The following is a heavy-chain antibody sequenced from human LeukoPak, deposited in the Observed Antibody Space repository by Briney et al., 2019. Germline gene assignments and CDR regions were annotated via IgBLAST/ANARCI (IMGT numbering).Heavy chain of an antibody. CDR3: ARHRSGWYRFDY. CDR2: IIPTFGTA. CDR1: GGTFSSYA. D-gene: IGHD6-19*01. J-gene: IGHJ4*02. V-gene: IGHV1-69*13. Sequence: SVKVSCKTSGGTFSSYAISWVRQAPGQGLEWMGGIIPTFGTANYAQKFQGRVTITADESTSTAYMELSSLRSEDTAVYYCARHRSGWYRFDYWGQGTLVTVSS.